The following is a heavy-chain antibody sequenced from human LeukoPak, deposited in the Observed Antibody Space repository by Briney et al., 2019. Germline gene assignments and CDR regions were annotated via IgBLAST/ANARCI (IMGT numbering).Heavy chain of an antibody. CDR3: AKAAANLLYHFDY. CDR1: GFTFTNHG. D-gene: IGHD2-15*01. CDR2: IWDDGSDK. J-gene: IGHJ4*02. V-gene: IGHV3-30*02. Sequence: GGSLRLSCVASGFTFTNHGMHWVRQAPGKGLEWAASIWDDGSDKYSADSVRGRFTISRDNSKKTLYLQMNSLRAEDTAVYYCAKAAANLLYHFDYWGQGALVTVSS.